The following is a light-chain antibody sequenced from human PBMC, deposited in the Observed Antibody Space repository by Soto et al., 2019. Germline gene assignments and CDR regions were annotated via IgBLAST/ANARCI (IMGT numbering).Light chain of an antibody. CDR2: GAS. CDR3: QQYGSSPPLT. J-gene: IGKJ4*01. CDR1: QSVTSNY. V-gene: IGKV3-20*01. Sequence: VMTQYTATPSVSPGEGATLSCRAIQSVTSNYLAWYQQKPGQAPRLLIYGASSRATGIPDRFSGSGSGTDFTLTISRLEPEDFAVYYCQQYGSSPPLTFGGVTKVDIK.